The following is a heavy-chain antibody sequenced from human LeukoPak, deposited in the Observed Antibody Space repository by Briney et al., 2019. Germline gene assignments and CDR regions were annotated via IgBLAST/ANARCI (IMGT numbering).Heavy chain of an antibody. CDR2: MNPNNGKT. J-gene: IGHJ5*02. V-gene: IGHV1-8*01. D-gene: IGHD3-10*01. Sequence: ASVKVSCKASGFKFTGYDINWVRQASGRGLEWMGWMNPNNGKTGYAQKFQGRVTMTRDTSTSTAYTELRGLISEDTAVYYCVRDGEGVAISVNYWFDPWGQGTLVTVSS. CDR1: GFKFTGYD. CDR3: VRDGEGVAISVNYWFDP.